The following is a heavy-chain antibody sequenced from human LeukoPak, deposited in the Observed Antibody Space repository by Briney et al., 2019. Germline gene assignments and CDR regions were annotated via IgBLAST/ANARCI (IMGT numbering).Heavy chain of an antibody. CDR1: GLTFSTYS. V-gene: IGHV3-48*01. Sequence: GGSLRLSCAASGLTFSTYSMNWVRQAPGKGLEWLSYISSGSSTIYYADSVKGRFTISRDNAKNSLYLQMNSLRAEDTAVYYCARVTVGATADYFDYWGQGTLVTVSS. J-gene: IGHJ4*02. D-gene: IGHD1-26*01. CDR2: ISSGSSTI. CDR3: ARVTVGATADYFDY.